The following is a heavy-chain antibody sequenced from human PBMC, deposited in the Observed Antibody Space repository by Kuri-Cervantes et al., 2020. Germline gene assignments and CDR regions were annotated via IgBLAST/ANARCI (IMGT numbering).Heavy chain of an antibody. D-gene: IGHD2-15*01. CDR2: IKRDGSST. J-gene: IGHJ3*02. CDR1: GFTFSDYY. CDR3: AKAYSDPYGFRDAFDI. V-gene: IGHV3-74*03. Sequence: GGSLRLSCAASGFTFSDYYMHWVRQAPGKGLVWVSRIKRDGSSTAYAASVQGRFTISRDNSKNTLYLQMNSLRAEDTAVYYCAKAYSDPYGFRDAFDIWGQGTMVTVSS.